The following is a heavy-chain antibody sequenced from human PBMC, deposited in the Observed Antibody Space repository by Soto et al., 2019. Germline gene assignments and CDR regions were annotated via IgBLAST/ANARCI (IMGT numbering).Heavy chain of an antibody. CDR3: AREGGQQQLADYYYYGMDV. J-gene: IGHJ6*02. CDR1: GGTFSSYA. V-gene: IGHV1-69*13. D-gene: IGHD6-13*01. Sequence: ASVKVSCKASGGTFSSYAISWVRQAPGQGLEWMGGIIPIFGTANYAQKFQGRVTITADESTSTAYMELSSLRSEDTAVYYCAREGGQQQLADYYYYGMDVWGQGTTVTVSS. CDR2: IIPIFGTA.